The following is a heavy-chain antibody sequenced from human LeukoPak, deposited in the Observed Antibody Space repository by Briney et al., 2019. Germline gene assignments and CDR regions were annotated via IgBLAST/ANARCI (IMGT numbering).Heavy chain of an antibody. V-gene: IGHV4-59*01. D-gene: IGHD3-22*01. J-gene: IGHJ5*02. CDR2: IYYSGST. CDR1: GASISSYY. Sequence: SETVSLTCTVSGASISSYYWSWIRQPPGKGLEWIGYIYYSGSTNYNPSLKSRVTISVDTSKNQFSLRLSPVTAADTAVYYCARHRYYYDSSGYYYKPWGQGTLVTVSS. CDR3: ARHRYYYDSSGYYYKP.